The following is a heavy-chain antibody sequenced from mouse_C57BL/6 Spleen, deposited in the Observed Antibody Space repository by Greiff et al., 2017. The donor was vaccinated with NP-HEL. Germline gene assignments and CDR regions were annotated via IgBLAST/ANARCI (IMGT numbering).Heavy chain of an antibody. CDR3: ARFYDYDSYYFDY. Sequence: VMLVESGAELARPGASVKLSCKASGYTFTSYGISWVKQRTGQGLEWIGEIYPRSGNTYYNEKFQGKATLTADKSSSTAYMELRSLTSEDSAVYFCARFYDYDSYYFDYWGQGTTLTVSS. CDR2: IYPRSGNT. J-gene: IGHJ2*01. D-gene: IGHD2-4*01. V-gene: IGHV1-81*01. CDR1: GYTFTSYG.